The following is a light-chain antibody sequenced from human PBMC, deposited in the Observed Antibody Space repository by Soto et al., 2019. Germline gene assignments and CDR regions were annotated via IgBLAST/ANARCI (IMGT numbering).Light chain of an antibody. CDR2: EAS. J-gene: IGKJ5*01. V-gene: IGKV3-20*01. CDR1: QPVSSS. CDR3: QQYGSSPIP. Sequence: EMGLTQSRATRPLSPGERATRAGRASQPVSSSLAWYQQKPGQAPRLLIYEASSRATGIPDRFSGSGSGTDFTLTISRLEPEDFAVYYCQQYGSSPIPFGQGTRLEIK.